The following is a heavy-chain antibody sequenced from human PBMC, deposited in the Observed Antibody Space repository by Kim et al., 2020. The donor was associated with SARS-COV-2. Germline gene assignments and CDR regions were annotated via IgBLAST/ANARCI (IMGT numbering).Heavy chain of an antibody. J-gene: IGHJ5*02. CDR3: GRGTIPNYSTSLRSWFDP. D-gene: IGHD6-6*01. Sequence: VKGRFTIARDNAKNSLYLQMNSLRAEDTAVYYCGRGTIPNYSTSLRSWFDPWGQGTLVTVSS. V-gene: IGHV3-11*06.